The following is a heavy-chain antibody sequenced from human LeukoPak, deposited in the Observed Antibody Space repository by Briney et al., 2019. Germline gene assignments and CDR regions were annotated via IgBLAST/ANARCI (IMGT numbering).Heavy chain of an antibody. CDR3: AREFDP. J-gene: IGHJ5*02. CDR1: GGSISSTTQY. Sequence: SETLSLTCTVSGGSISSTTQYWSWIRQPPGKGLEWIGSMDYSGYTYYNPSLKSRVTISLDTSKNQFALRLSSVTAADTAVYYCAREFDPWGQGTLVTVSS. V-gene: IGHV4-39*06. CDR2: MDYSGYT.